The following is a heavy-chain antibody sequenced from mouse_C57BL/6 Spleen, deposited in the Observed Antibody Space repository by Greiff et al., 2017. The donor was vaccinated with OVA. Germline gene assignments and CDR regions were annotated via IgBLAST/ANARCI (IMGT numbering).Heavy chain of an antibody. CDR2: ISYDGSN. J-gene: IGHJ4*01. Sequence: EVKLVESGPGLVKPSQSLSLTCSVTGYSITSGYYWNWIRQFPGNKLEWMGYISYDGSNNYNPSLKNRISITRDTSKNQFFLKLNSGTTDDTATYYCARDVPVYYAMDYWGQGTSVTVSS. V-gene: IGHV3-6*01. CDR3: ARDVPVYYAMDY. CDR1: GYSITSGYY.